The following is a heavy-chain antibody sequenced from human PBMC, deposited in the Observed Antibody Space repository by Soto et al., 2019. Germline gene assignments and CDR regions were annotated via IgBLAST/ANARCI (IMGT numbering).Heavy chain of an antibody. V-gene: IGHV5-51*01. D-gene: IGHD5-18*01. Sequence: PGESLKISCKGSGYSFTNYWIGWVRQMPGKGLEWMGIIYPGDSDTRYSPSFQGQVTISADKSISTAYLQWSSLKASDTAMYYCVRLVDTAMVSPSQSLLDVWGQGTTVTVSS. CDR1: GYSFTNYW. CDR2: IYPGDSDT. J-gene: IGHJ6*02. CDR3: VRLVDTAMVSPSQSLLDV.